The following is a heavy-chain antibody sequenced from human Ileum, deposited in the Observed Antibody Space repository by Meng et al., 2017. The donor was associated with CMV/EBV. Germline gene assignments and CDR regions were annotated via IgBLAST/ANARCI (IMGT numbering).Heavy chain of an antibody. CDR2: IRYDESNK. J-gene: IGHJ6*02. Sequence: GGSLRLSCAASGFPFTSYGMHWVRQAPGKGLEWVAFIRYDESNKYYVDSVKGRFTISRDNSKNTLFLQMNRLTAEDTAVYDCAKDQQYWTSSGCPRRTIYYGMDVWGQGTMVTVSS. D-gene: IGHD6-25*01. V-gene: IGHV3-30*02. CDR3: AKDQQYWTSSGCPRRTIYYGMDV. CDR1: GFPFTSYG.